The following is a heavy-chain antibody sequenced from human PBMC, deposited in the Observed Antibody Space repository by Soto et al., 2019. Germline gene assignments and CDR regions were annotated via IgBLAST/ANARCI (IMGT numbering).Heavy chain of an antibody. CDR3: ARDGDFWRWDY. CDR2: INPSGGST. J-gene: IGHJ4*02. CDR1: GYTFTSYY. Sequence: QVQLVQSGAEVKKPGASLKVSCKASGYTFTSYYIHWVRQAPGQGLEWMGIINPSGGSTTYAQNFRGRITMTRDTSTSTVYMELGSLRSADTAVYYCARDGDFWRWDYWGQGTLVTVSS. V-gene: IGHV1-46*01. D-gene: IGHD3-3*01.